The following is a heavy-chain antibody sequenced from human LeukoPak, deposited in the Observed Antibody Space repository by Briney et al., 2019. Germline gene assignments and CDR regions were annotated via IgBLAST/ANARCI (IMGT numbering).Heavy chain of an antibody. CDR2: ISKDGSNE. J-gene: IGHJ4*02. V-gene: IGHV3-30*15. Sequence: GGSLRLSCAASGFTFSSYAMYWVRQAPGKGLEWVALISKDGSNEDHADSVKGRFTISRDNSKDTLNLQMSSLRVEDTAVYYCAREAYYGSGRSRQPSPVWGQGTLVTVSS. CDR3: AREAYYGSGRSRQPSPV. CDR1: GFTFSSYA. D-gene: IGHD3-10*01.